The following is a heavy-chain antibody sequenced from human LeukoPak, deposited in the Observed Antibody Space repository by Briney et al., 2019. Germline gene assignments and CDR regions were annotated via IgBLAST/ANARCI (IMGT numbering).Heavy chain of an antibody. CDR1: GFTFSDAY. CDR2: IWYDGSNK. Sequence: GGSLRLSCAASGFTFSDAYMHWVRQAPGKGLEWVAVIWYDGSNKLYADSVKGRFIISRDNSKNTLHLKINSLRAEDTAVYYCAREWDLRSFDYWGQGTLVTVSS. CDR3: AREWDLRSFDY. J-gene: IGHJ4*02. D-gene: IGHD1-26*01. V-gene: IGHV3-33*08.